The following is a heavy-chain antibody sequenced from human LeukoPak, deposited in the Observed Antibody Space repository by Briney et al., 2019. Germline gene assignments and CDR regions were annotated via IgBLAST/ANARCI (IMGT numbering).Heavy chain of an antibody. J-gene: IGHJ3*02. CDR2: IIPILGIA. D-gene: IGHD5-24*01. V-gene: IGHV1-69*04. CDR1: GGTFSSYA. CDR3: ARPAGEALRRDGYNFAFDI. Sequence: SVKFSCKASGGTFSSYAISWVRQAPGQGLEWMGRIIPILGIANYAQKFQGRVTITADKSTSTAYMELSSLRSEDTAVYYCARPAGEALRRDGYNFAFDIWGQGTMVTVSS.